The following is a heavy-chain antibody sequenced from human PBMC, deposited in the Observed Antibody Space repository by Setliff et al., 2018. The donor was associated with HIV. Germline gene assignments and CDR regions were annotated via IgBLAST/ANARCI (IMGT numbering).Heavy chain of an antibody. CDR1: GYTFTSYG. CDR3: ARESTPYGDYSYFDH. J-gene: IGHJ4*02. D-gene: IGHD4-17*01. Sequence: GASVKVSCKASGYTFTSYGISWVQQAPGQGLEWMGWISAYNGNTNYAQKLQGRVTMTTDTSTSTAYMELRSLRSDDTAVYYCARESTPYGDYSYFDHWGQGTLVTVSS. V-gene: IGHV1-18*01. CDR2: ISAYNGNT.